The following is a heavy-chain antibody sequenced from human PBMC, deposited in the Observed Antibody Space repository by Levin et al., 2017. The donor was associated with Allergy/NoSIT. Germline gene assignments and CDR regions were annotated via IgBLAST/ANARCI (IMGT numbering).Heavy chain of an antibody. CDR2: INWNGGST. J-gene: IGHJ5*02. V-gene: IGHV3-20*04. Sequence: PGGSLRLSCAASGFTFDDYGMSWVRQAPGKGLEWVSGINWNGGSTGYADSVKGRFTISRDNAKNSLYLQMNSLRAEDTALYYCARVDSSSWVKWFDPWGQGTLVTVSS. D-gene: IGHD6-13*01. CDR1: GFTFDDYG. CDR3: ARVDSSSWVKWFDP.